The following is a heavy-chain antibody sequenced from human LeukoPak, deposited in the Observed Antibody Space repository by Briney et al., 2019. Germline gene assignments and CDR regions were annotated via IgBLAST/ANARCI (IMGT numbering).Heavy chain of an antibody. CDR3: ARTIFGVVTLYGMDV. J-gene: IGHJ6*02. V-gene: IGHV4-34*01. CDR1: GGSFSGYY. CDR2: INHSGST. Sequence: PSETLSLTCAVYGGSFSGYYWSWVRQPPGKGLEWIGEINHSGSTNYNPSLKSRVTISVDTSKNQFSLKLSSVTAADTAVYYCARTIFGVVTLYGMDVWGQGTTVTVSS. D-gene: IGHD3-3*01.